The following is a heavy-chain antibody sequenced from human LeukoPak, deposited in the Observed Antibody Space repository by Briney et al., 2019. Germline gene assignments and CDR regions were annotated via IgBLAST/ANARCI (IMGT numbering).Heavy chain of an antibody. V-gene: IGHV4-34*01. CDR3: ARRVGLLRYFDWRFDY. D-gene: IGHD3-9*01. Sequence: SETLSLTCAVYGGSFSGYYWNWIRQPPGKGLEWIGEINHSGSTNYNPSLKSRVTISVDTSKNQFSLKLSSVTAADTAVYYCARRVGLLRYFDWRFDYWGQGTLVTVSS. CDR1: GGSFSGYY. CDR2: INHSGST. J-gene: IGHJ4*02.